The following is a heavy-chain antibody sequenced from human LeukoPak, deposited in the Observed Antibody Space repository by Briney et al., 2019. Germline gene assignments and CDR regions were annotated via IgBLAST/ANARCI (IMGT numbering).Heavy chain of an antibody. CDR2: INPNSGGT. Sequence: ASVKVSCKASGYTFTGYYMHWVRQAPGQGPEWMGWINPNSGGTNYAQKFQGRVTMTRDTSISTAYVELSRLRSDDTAVYYCTTCLNGAGQPVAIYYYGMDVWGQGTTVTVSS. V-gene: IGHV1-2*02. CDR3: TTCLNGAGQPVAIYYYGMDV. CDR1: GYTFTGYY. D-gene: IGHD2-2*01. J-gene: IGHJ6*02.